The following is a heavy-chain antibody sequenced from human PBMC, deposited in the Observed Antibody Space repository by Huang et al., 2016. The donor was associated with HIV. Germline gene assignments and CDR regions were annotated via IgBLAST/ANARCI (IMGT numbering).Heavy chain of an antibody. D-gene: IGHD2-21*02. Sequence: QVQLQESGPGLVRPSETLSLTCSVSGGSVSSHYWMWIRPSPGEGRQWIGSVYHTGTTRHNPALKRRVTMSNDPSKNQSSLRLDSVTAADTAVYFCARACGNYCYWSDNYYHYYVNAWGKGTTVIVSS. CDR2: VYHTGTT. V-gene: IGHV4-59*02. CDR3: ARACGNYCYWSDNYYHYYVNA. CDR1: GGSVSSHY. J-gene: IGHJ6*03.